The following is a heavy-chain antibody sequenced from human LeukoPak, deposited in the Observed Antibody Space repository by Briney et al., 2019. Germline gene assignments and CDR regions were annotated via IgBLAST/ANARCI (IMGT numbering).Heavy chain of an antibody. CDR2: ISDSGGGT. D-gene: IGHD1-26*01. CDR1: GFTLKNAW. J-gene: IGHJ4*02. Sequence: PGGSLRLSCVASGFTLKNAWMSWVRQAPGKGLEWVSVISDSGGGTFYADSVKGRFTISRDNSKNTLYLQLNSLRAEDTAVYFCARALVAATTADYWGQGTLVTVSS. V-gene: IGHV3-23*01. CDR3: ARALVAATTADY.